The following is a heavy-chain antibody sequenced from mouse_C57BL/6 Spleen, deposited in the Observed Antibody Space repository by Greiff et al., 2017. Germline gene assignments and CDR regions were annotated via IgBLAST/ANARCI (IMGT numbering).Heavy chain of an antibody. D-gene: IGHD2-4*01. CDR2: ISSGSSTT. CDR1: GFTFSDYG. J-gene: IGHJ2*01. Sequence: EVQRVESGGGLVKPGGSLKLSCAASGFTFSDYGMHWVRQAPEKGLEWVAYISSGSSTTYYADTLKGRFTISRDNAKNTLFLQMTSLSSEDTAMYYCDSNECDDYGGFDYWGQGTTLAVSS. V-gene: IGHV5-17*01. CDR3: DSNECDDYGGFDY.